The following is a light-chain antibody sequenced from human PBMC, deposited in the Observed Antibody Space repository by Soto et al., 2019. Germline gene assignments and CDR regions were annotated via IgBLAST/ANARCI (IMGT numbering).Light chain of an antibody. V-gene: IGKV3-15*01. Sequence: EILMTQSPATLSVSPGERDTLSCRASQSVSSNLAWYQQKPGQAPRILIYGESTRATGIKARFSGSGSGTEFTLTISSMQSEDFAVYYCKQYNNWHPGFGQGTRVEIK. CDR1: QSVSSN. CDR3: KQYNNWHPG. CDR2: GES. J-gene: IGKJ5*01.